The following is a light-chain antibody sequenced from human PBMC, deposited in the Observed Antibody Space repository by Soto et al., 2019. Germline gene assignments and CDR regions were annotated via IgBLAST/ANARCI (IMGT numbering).Light chain of an antibody. Sequence: EIVMTQSPATLSLSPGERATLPCRASQTIDNTLAWYQRKPGQAPRLLIYDASTRATGVPARFSGSGSGTDFTLTISSLQSEDFAVYYCQQYNNWPRWTFGQGTKVDI. CDR1: QTIDNT. CDR2: DAS. J-gene: IGKJ1*01. V-gene: IGKV3-15*01. CDR3: QQYNNWPRWT.